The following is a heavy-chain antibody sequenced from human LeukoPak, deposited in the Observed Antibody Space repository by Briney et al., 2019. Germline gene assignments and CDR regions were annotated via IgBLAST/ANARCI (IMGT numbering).Heavy chain of an antibody. J-gene: IGHJ4*02. CDR3: AIHPSDSSGYFSY. Sequence: GGSLRLSCAASGFTFNSYSMNWVRQAPGKGLEWVSSISSGGSYIYYADSVKGRFTISRDNSKNTLYLQMNSLRAEDTAVYYCAIHPSDSSGYFSYWGQGALVTVSS. D-gene: IGHD3-22*01. V-gene: IGHV3-21*01. CDR2: ISSGGSYI. CDR1: GFTFNSYS.